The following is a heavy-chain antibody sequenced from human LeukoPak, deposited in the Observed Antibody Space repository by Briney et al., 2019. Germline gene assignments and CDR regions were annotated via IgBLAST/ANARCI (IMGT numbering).Heavy chain of an antibody. Sequence: GGSLRLSCAASGFTFSSYAMSWVRQAPGKGLVWVSRINSDGSSTSYADSVKGRFTISRDNAKNTLYLQMNSLRAEDTAVYYCARDRRVGAAAGTYYYYYYMDVWGKGTTVTVSS. D-gene: IGHD6-13*01. J-gene: IGHJ6*03. CDR2: INSDGSST. V-gene: IGHV3-74*01. CDR3: ARDRRVGAAAGTYYYYYYMDV. CDR1: GFTFSSYA.